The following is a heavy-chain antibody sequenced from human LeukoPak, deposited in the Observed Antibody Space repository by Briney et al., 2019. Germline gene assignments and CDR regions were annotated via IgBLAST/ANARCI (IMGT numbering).Heavy chain of an antibody. V-gene: IGHV4-31*03. CDR2: IYYSGST. CDR3: ARDRLGGDLDY. D-gene: IGHD3-16*01. Sequence: SPTLSLTCTVSGGSISSGGYYWSWIRQHPGKGLEWIGYIYYSGSTYYNPSLKSRVTISVDTSKNQFSLKLSSVTAADTAVYYCARDRLGGDLDYWGQGTLVTVSS. CDR1: GGSISSGGYY. J-gene: IGHJ4*02.